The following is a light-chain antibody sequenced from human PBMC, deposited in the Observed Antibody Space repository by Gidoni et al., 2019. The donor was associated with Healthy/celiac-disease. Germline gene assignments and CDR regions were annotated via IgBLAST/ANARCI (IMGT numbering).Light chain of an antibody. V-gene: IGLV1-44*01. CDR2: SNN. CDR3: AAWDDSLNGWV. Sequence: QSVLTQTPSASGTPGQRVTISCSGSSSNIGSNTVNWYQQLPGTAPTLLIYSNNQRPSGVPDRFSGSKSGTSASLAISGLQAEDEADYYCAAWDDSLNGWVFGGGTKLTVL. CDR1: SSNIGSNT. J-gene: IGLJ3*02.